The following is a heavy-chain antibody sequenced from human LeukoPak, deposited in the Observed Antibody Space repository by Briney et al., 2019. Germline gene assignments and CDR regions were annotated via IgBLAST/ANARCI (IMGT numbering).Heavy chain of an antibody. D-gene: IGHD3-16*02. J-gene: IGHJ4*02. CDR1: GFTFSSYW. CDR2: IKQGGSEK. Sequence: PGGSLRLSCAASGFTFSSYWMSWVRQAPGKGLEWVANIKQGGSEKYYVDSVKGRFTISRDNAKNSLYLQMNSLRAEDTAVYYCARDYDYVWGSYRYNYFDYWGQGTLVTVSS. V-gene: IGHV3-7*01. CDR3: ARDYDYVWGSYRYNYFDY.